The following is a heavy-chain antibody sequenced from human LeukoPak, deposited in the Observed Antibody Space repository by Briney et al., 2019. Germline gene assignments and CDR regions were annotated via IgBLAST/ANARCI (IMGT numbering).Heavy chain of an antibody. CDR2: IYTSGST. J-gene: IGHJ6*02. V-gene: IGHV4-4*07. CDR3: AREGTMVRGVTDFRYYYYYGMDV. Sequence: PSETLSLTCTVSGGSISSYYWSWIRQPAGKGLEWIGRIYTSGSTNYNPSLKSRVTMSVDTSKNQFSLKLSSVTAADTAVYYCAREGTMVRGVTDFRYYYYYGMDVWGQGTTVTVSS. D-gene: IGHD3-10*01. CDR1: GGSISSYY.